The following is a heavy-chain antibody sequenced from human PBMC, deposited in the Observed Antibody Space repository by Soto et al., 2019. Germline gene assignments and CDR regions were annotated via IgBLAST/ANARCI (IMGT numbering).Heavy chain of an antibody. CDR2: IIPILGIA. CDR1: GGTFSSYT. CDR3: ARFRGSYGMDV. Sequence: QVQLVQXXAEVKKPGSSVKVSCKASGGTFSSYTISWVRQAPGQGLEWMGRIIPILGIANYAQKFQGRVTMTADKSPSTAYRELRSLRSEDTAVYYCARFRGSYGMDVWGQGTTVTVSS. D-gene: IGHD3-10*01. V-gene: IGHV1-69*02. J-gene: IGHJ6*02.